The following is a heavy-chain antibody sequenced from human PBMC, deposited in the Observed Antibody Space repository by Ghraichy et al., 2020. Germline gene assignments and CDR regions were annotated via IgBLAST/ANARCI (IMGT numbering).Heavy chain of an antibody. D-gene: IGHD3-16*01. CDR3: AGAPPRLGRAFDL. J-gene: IGHJ3*01. CDR1: GGAFSGYY. CDR2: IDHRGRT. V-gene: IGHV4-34*01. Sequence: SETLSLTCAVYGGAFSGYYWSWIRQPPGKSLEWIGEIDHRGRTNYNPSLKSRLIISVDTSKNQFSLHLNSVTAADTAVYYCAGAPPRLGRAFDLWGPGTMVTVSS.